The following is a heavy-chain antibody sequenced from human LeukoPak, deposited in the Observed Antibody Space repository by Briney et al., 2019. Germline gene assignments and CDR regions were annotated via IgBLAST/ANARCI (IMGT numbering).Heavy chain of an antibody. CDR2: ISSSSSYI. Sequence: PGGSLRLSCAASGFTFSSYSMNWVRQAPGKGLEWVSSISSSSSYIYYADSVKGRFTISRDNAKNSLYLQMNSLRAEDTAVYYCARAVRTDYGSGSFFDYWGQGTLVTVSS. V-gene: IGHV3-21*01. D-gene: IGHD3-10*01. J-gene: IGHJ4*02. CDR1: GFTFSSYS. CDR3: ARAVRTDYGSGSFFDY.